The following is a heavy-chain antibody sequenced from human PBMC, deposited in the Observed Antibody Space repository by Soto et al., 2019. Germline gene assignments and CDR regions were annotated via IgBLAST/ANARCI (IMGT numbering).Heavy chain of an antibody. CDR2: ISYDGSNK. CDR1: GFTFSSYG. Sequence: QPGGSLRLSCAASGFTFSSYGMHWVRQAPGKGLEWVAVISYDGSNKYYADSVKGRFTISRDNSKNTLYLQMNSLRAEDTAVYYCAKDFVVAAEAYYYYYGMDFWGQGTTVTVSS. CDR3: AKDFVVAAEAYYYYYGMDF. V-gene: IGHV3-30*18. J-gene: IGHJ6*02. D-gene: IGHD6-13*01.